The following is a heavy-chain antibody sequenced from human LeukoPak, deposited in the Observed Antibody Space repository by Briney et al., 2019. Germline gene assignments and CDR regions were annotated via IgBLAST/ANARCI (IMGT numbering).Heavy chain of an antibody. Sequence: GGSLRLSCAASGFTFSSCAMSWVRQAPGEGLEWISAISGSGGSTYYADSVKGRFTISRDNSKNTLYLQMNSLRAEDTAVYYCAKSVAARLFPFNWFDPWGQGTLVTVSS. D-gene: IGHD6-6*01. J-gene: IGHJ5*02. CDR2: ISGSGGST. V-gene: IGHV3-23*01. CDR1: GFTFSSCA. CDR3: AKSVAARLFPFNWFDP.